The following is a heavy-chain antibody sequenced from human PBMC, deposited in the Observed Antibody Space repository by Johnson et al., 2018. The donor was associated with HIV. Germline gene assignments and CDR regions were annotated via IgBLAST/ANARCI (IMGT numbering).Heavy chain of an antibody. J-gene: IGHJ3*02. D-gene: IGHD6-19*01. CDR2: IYSGGRT. CDR3: ARARAGAFDI. V-gene: IGHV3-66*02. Sequence: EKLVESGGGLVQPGGSLRLSCVASGFSVSSDYMSWVRQAPGKGLEWVSLIYSGGRTYYADSVKGRFTISRDNSKNTLYLQMNNLRAEDTAIFYCARARAGAFDIWGQGTMVTVSS. CDR1: GFSVSSDY.